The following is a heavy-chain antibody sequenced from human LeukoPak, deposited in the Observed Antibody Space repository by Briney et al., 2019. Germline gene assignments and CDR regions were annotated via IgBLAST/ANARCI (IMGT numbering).Heavy chain of an antibody. CDR3: ARDLRFLEWLSGGFWFDP. J-gene: IGHJ5*02. Sequence: ASVKVSCKASGYTFTSYDINWVRQATGQGLEWMGWMNPNSGNTGYAQKFQGRVTITTDESTSTAYMELSSLRSEDTAVYYCARDLRFLEWLSGGFWFDPWGQGTLVTVSS. CDR1: GYTFTSYD. D-gene: IGHD3-3*01. V-gene: IGHV1-8*01. CDR2: MNPNSGNT.